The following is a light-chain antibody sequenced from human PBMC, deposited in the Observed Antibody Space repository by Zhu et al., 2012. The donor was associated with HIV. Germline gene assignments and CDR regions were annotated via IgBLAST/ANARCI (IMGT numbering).Light chain of an antibody. Sequence: EIVLTQSPVTLSLSPGERATLSCRASQSVSSYLAWYQVKPGQAPRFLIYDTSHRATGIPDRFTGSGSGTDFTLTISSLEPEDFALYYCQQRSNWPLTFGGGTRVEI. CDR3: QQRSNWPLT. V-gene: IGKV3-11*01. CDR1: QSVSSY. J-gene: IGKJ4*01. CDR2: DTS.